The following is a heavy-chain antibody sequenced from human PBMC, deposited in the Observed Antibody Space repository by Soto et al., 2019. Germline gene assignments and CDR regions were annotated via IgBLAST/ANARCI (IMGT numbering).Heavy chain of an antibody. J-gene: IGHJ6*02. D-gene: IGHD3-22*01. CDR1: GGSFTDYY. CDR2: INHSASS. V-gene: IGHV4-34*01. Sequence: QVQPRQWGAGLLKPSETLVLTCAVSGGSFTDYYWGWIRQSPGKGLEWIGEINHSASSTYNPSLASRVTILVDTSKKQFSLRLTSVTAADTAMYYCARGEYDSSGLYSWAPLGFDVWGQGTTVTVSS. CDR3: ARGEYDSSGLYSWAPLGFDV.